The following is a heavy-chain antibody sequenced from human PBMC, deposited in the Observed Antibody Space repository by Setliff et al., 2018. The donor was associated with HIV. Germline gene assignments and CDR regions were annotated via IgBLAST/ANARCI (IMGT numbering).Heavy chain of an antibody. CDR2: VYYSGST. CDR3: ARRRKFGAAAAGPMDY. J-gene: IGHJ4*01. D-gene: IGHD6-13*01. Sequence: SETLSLTCTVSGGSVSTTYYWGWIRQPPGKGLQWIGNVYYSGSTYYTPSFRGRVTISVDSSKNQFSLKLTSVTAADTAIYFCARRRKFGAAAAGPMDYWGQGTLVTVSS. CDR1: GGSVSTTYY. V-gene: IGHV4-39*01.